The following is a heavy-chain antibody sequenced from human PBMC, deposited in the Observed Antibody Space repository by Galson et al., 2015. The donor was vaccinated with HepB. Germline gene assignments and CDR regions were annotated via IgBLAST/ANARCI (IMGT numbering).Heavy chain of an antibody. D-gene: IGHD2-15*01. CDR1: GYTFSTYS. CDR2: ISPYKRDT. Sequence: SVKVSCKASGYTFSTYSITWVRRAPGQGLEWMGWISPYKRDTKCARKFQGRVTMTTDTFTSTAYMELRSLRSDDTAFYYCTRGALVGVVGGSQNNWFAPWGQGTLVTVSS. V-gene: IGHV1-18*01. J-gene: IGHJ5*02. CDR3: TRGALVGVVGGSQNNWFAP.